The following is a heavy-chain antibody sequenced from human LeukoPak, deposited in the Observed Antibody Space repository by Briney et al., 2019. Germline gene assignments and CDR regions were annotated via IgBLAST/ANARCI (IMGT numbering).Heavy chain of an antibody. D-gene: IGHD3-3*01. CDR3: ARESGFWSGYYIGAFDI. CDR1: GFTFRSYS. V-gene: IGHV3-48*01. Sequence: GGSLRLSCAASGFTFRSYSMTWVRQAPGKGLEWVSYISSSSSTIYYADSVKGRFTISRDNAKNSLYLQMNSLRAEDTAVYYCARESGFWSGYYIGAFDIWGQGTMVTVSS. J-gene: IGHJ3*02. CDR2: ISSSSSTI.